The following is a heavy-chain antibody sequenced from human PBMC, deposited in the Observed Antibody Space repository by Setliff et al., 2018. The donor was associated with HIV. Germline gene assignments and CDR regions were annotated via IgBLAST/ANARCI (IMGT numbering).Heavy chain of an antibody. CDR1: GGSFSGYC. J-gene: IGHJ4*02. D-gene: IGHD3-22*01. CDR2: INHSGST. CDR3: ARGRFTYYYDSSGYYY. V-gene: IGHV4-34*01. Sequence: LSLTCAVYGGSFSGYCWSWIRQPPGKGLGWIGEINHSGSTNYNPSLKSRVTISVDTSKNQFSLKLSSVTAADTAVYYCARGRFTYYYDSSGYYYWGQGTLVTVSS.